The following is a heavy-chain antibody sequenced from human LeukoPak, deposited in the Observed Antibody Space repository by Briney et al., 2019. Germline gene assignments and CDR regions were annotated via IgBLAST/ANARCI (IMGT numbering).Heavy chain of an antibody. V-gene: IGHV1-18*01. CDR2: ISAYNGNT. Sequence: ASVKVSCKASGYTFTSYGISWVRQAPGQGLEWMGWISAYNGNTNYAQKLQGRVTMTTDTSTSTAYMELRSLGSDDTAVYYCARAYYDILTGYSHFDYWGRGTLVTVSS. CDR3: ARAYYDILTGYSHFDY. J-gene: IGHJ4*02. CDR1: GYTFTSYG. D-gene: IGHD3-9*01.